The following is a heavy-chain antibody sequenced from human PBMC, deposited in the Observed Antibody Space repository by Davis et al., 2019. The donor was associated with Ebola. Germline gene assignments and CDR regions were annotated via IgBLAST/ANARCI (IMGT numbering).Heavy chain of an antibody. Sequence: SCKASGYTFTSYYMHWVRQAPGKGLEWVALISYDGSNKYYADSVKGRFTISRDNSKNTLYLQMNSLRDEDTAVYYCARSVPGIAVAGYFDYWGQGTLVTVSS. CDR2: ISYDGSNK. J-gene: IGHJ4*02. V-gene: IGHV3-30-3*01. CDR1: GYTFTSYY. D-gene: IGHD6-19*01. CDR3: ARSVPGIAVAGYFDY.